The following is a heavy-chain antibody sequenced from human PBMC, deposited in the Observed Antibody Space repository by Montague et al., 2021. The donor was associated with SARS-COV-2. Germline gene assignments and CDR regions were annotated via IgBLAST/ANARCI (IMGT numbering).Heavy chain of an antibody. CDR3: ARPQQQLAFDY. J-gene: IGHJ4*02. V-gene: IGHV4-39*01. Sequence: SETLSLTCTVSGGSLSSSSYYWGWIRQPPGKGLEWVGSFFYSGSTYYNPSLKSRVTISVDTSKNQFSLKLSSATAADTAVYYCARPQQQLAFDYWGQGTLVTVSS. CDR2: FFYSGST. D-gene: IGHD6-13*01. CDR1: GGSLSSSSYY.